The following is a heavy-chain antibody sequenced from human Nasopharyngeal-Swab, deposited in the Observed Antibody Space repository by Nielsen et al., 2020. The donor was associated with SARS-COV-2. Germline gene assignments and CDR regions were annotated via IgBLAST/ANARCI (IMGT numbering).Heavy chain of an antibody. CDR3: ARGNYALDH. V-gene: IGHV7-4-1*02. CDR2: INTNTGNP. J-gene: IGHJ4*02. Sequence: ASAKVSCKASGYTFTTYAMNWVRQAPGQGLEWMGWINTNTGNPTYAQGFTGRFVFSLDTSVSTAYLQITSLKAEDTAVYYCARGNYALDHWGQGTLVTVSS. CDR1: GYTFTTYA. D-gene: IGHD2-2*01.